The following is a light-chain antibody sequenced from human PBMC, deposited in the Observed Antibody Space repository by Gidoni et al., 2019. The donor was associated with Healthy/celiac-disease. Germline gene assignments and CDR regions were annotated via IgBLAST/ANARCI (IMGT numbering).Light chain of an antibody. CDR1: QSVSSY. J-gene: IGKJ3*01. Sequence: EIVLTQSPATLSLSPGERATLSCSASQSVSSYLAWYQQKPGQAPRLLIYDASNRATGIPARFSGSGSGTDFTLTISSLEPEDFAVYYCQQVFTFGPGTKVDIK. V-gene: IGKV3-11*01. CDR2: DAS. CDR3: QQVFT.